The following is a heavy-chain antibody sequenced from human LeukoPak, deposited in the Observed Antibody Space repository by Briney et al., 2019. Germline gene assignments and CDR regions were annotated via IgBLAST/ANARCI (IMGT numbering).Heavy chain of an antibody. CDR3: AREQDKIRPGYDFWSGYSDYYYYGMDV. CDR2: INPSGGST. V-gene: IGHV1-46*01. Sequence: MHWVRQAPGQGLEWMGIINPSGGSTSYAQKFQGRVTMTRDTSTSTVYMELSSLRSEDTAVYYCAREQDKIRPGYDFWSGYSDYYYYGMDVWGQGTTVTVSS. J-gene: IGHJ6*02. D-gene: IGHD3-3*01.